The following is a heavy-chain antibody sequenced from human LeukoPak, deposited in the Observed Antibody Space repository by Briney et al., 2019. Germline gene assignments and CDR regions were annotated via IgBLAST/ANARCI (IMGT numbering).Heavy chain of an antibody. V-gene: IGHV4-59*01. Sequence: PSATLSLTCTVSGGSISSYYWSWIRQPPGKGLEWVGYIYYSGSTNYNPSLKSRVTISVDTSKNQFSRKLSSVTAADTAVYYCASYSWSEPNGYFQHWGQGTLVTVSS. J-gene: IGHJ1*01. CDR1: GGSISSYY. CDR3: ASYSWSEPNGYFQH. D-gene: IGHD6-13*01. CDR2: IYYSGST.